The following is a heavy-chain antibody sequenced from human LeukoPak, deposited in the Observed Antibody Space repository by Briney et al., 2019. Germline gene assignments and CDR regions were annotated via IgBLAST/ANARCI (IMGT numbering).Heavy chain of an antibody. J-gene: IGHJ5*02. D-gene: IGHD4-23*01. CDR3: ARERSSSGGHNWFDP. CDR2: VYYTGVT. CDR1: GGYIITSGHY. V-gene: IGHV4-39*07. Sequence: PSETLSLTCTVSGGYIITSGHYWGWIRQPPGKGLEWIGSVYYTGVTSTNPFFRSRMSISVDTSKNRFSLNLTSVTAADAAVYYCARERSSSGGHNWFDPWGQGTLVTVPS.